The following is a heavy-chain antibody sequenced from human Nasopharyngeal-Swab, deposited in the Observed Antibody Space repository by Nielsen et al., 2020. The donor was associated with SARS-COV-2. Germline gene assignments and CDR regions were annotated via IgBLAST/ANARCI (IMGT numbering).Heavy chain of an antibody. J-gene: IGHJ4*02. D-gene: IGHD2/OR15-2a*01. CDR1: GFTFSSYS. CDR3: ALIGGYFDY. V-gene: IGHV3-74*01. Sequence: GESLKISCAASGFTFSSYSMNWVRQAPGKGLVWVSRSDGSSTSYADSVKGRFTISRDNAKNTLYLQMNSLRAEDTAVYYCALIGGYFDYWGQGTLVTVSS. CDR2: SDGSST.